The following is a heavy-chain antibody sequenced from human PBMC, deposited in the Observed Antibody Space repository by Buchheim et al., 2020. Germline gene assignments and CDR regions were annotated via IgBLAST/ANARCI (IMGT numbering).Heavy chain of an antibody. CDR3: ARDLFGYYYDSSGYYPGDY. Sequence: QVQLVESGGGVVQPGRSLRLSCADSGFTFSSYAMHWVRQAPGKGLEWVAVISYDGSNKYYADSVKGRFTISRDNSQNPLYPQMNSLRAEDTAVYYCARDLFGYYYDSSGYYPGDYWGQGTL. CDR2: ISYDGSNK. D-gene: IGHD3-22*01. CDR1: GFTFSSYA. V-gene: IGHV3-30-3*01. J-gene: IGHJ4*02.